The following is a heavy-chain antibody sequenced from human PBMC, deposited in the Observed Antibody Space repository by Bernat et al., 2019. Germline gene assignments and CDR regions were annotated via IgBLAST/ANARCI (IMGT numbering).Heavy chain of an antibody. CDR2: MYYSGST. J-gene: IGHJ5*02. V-gene: IGHV4-39*01. D-gene: IGHD3-10*01. CDR3: ARLDPRVNWFDP. CDR1: GGSISSSRYY. Sequence: QLQLQESGPGLVKPSETLSLTCTVSGGSISSSRYYWGWIRQPPGKGLEWIGSMYYSGSTYYNPSLKSRVTISVDTSKNQFSLKLSSVTAADTAVYYCARLDPRVNWFDPWGQGTLVTVSS.